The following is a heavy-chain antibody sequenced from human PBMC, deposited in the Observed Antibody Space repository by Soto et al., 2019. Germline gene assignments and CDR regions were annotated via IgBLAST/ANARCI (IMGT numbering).Heavy chain of an antibody. CDR3: ARVVRAAAGPNWFDP. D-gene: IGHD6-13*01. CDR1: GFTFSSYS. Sequence: EVQLVESGGGLVKPGGSLRLSCAASGFTFSSYSMKWVRQAPGKGLEWVSSISSSSSYIYYADSVKGRFTISRDNAKNSLYLQMNSLRAEDTAVYYCARVVRAAAGPNWFDPWGQGTLVTVSS. J-gene: IGHJ5*02. CDR2: ISSSSSYI. V-gene: IGHV3-21*01.